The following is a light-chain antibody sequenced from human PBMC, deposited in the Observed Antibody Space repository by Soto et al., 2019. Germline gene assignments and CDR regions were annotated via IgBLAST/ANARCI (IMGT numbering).Light chain of an antibody. CDR3: QQYNQWPRAT. V-gene: IGKV3-15*01. CDR1: QSINNN. J-gene: IGKJ4*01. CDR2: RTS. Sequence: TQSPTNLSVSPGERATLFCRASQSINNNLAWYQQKPGQAPRLIMFRTSTRATGVPARFSGSGSETEFNITISSLQSEDFAFYYCQQYNQWPRATFGGGTKVDIK.